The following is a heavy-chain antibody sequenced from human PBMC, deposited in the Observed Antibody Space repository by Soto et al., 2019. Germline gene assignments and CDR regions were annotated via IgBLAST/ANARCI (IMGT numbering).Heavy chain of an antibody. D-gene: IGHD2-2*01. CDR2: ISGSGGST. Sequence: LRLSCAASGFTFSSYAMSWVRQAPGEGLKWVSAISGSGGSTYYADSVKGRFTISRDNSKNTLYLQMNSLRDEDTAVYYCAKDLTSTSRTPELWGQGTLVTVSS. CDR3: AKDLTSTSRTPEL. J-gene: IGHJ4*02. CDR1: GFTFSSYA. V-gene: IGHV3-23*01.